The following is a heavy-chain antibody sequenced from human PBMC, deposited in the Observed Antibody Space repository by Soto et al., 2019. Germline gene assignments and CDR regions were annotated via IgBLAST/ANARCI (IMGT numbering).Heavy chain of an antibody. J-gene: IGHJ6*03. CDR1: GFTVSSKY. CDR2: INSGSNI. D-gene: IGHD3-3*01. CDR3: ARDYDFWSGYLVLDYMDV. V-gene: IGHV3-66*01. Sequence: PGGSLRLSCAASGFTVSSKYMTWVRQAPGKGLEWVSLINSGSNIYYADSVKGRFTISRDTAKNTLYLQMNSLRAEDTAVYYFARDYDFWSGYLVLDYMDVWGKGTTVTVSS.